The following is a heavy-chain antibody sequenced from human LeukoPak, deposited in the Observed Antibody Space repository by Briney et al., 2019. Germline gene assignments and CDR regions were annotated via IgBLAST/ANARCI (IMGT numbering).Heavy chain of an antibody. J-gene: IGHJ4*02. V-gene: IGHV3-15*01. D-gene: IGHD3-3*01. CDR1: GFTFSNAW. Sequence: TGGSLRLSCAASGFTFSNAWMSWVRQAPGKGMEWVGRIKSKTDGGTTDYAAPVKGRFTISRDDSKNTLYLQMNSLKTEDTAVYYCTTGTPPLWSGYYTGIVLRGYYFDYWGQGTLVTVSS. CDR3: TTGTPPLWSGYYTGIVLRGYYFDY. CDR2: IKSKTDGGTT.